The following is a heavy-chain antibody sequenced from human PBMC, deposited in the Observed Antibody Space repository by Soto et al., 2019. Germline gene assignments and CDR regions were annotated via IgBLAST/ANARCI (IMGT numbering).Heavy chain of an antibody. D-gene: IGHD6-6*01. CDR2: ISGSGGST. J-gene: IGHJ4*02. CDR3: AKSGSSYTVPFDY. Sequence: GESLKISCAASGFTFSSYAMSWVRQAPGKGLEWVSAISGSGGSTYYADSVKGRFTISRDNSKNTLYLQMNSLRAEDTTVYYCAKSGSSYTVPFDYWGQGTLVTVSS. CDR1: GFTFSSYA. V-gene: IGHV3-23*01.